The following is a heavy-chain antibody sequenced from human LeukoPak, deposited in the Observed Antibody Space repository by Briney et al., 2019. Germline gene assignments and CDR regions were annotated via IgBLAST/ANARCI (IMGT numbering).Heavy chain of an antibody. J-gene: IGHJ5*02. CDR1: GGSISSGGYY. Sequence: SETLSLTCTVSGGSISSGGYYWSWIRQHPGTGLEWIGYIYYSGSTYYNPSLKSRVTISVDTSKNQFSLKLSSVTAADTAVYYWARSGYSSGYFNWFDPWGQGTLVTVSS. D-gene: IGHD6-19*01. V-gene: IGHV4-31*03. CDR3: ARSGYSSGYFNWFDP. CDR2: IYYSGST.